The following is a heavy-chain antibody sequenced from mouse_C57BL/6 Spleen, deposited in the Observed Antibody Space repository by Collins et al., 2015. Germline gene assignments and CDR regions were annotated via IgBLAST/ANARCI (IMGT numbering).Heavy chain of an antibody. CDR1: GFTFNTYA. D-gene: IGHD1-2*01. V-gene: IGHV10-1*02. CDR2: IRSKSNNYAT. J-gene: IGHJ3*01. CDR3: VNGIHYYGAWFAY. Sequence: EVQLVESGGGLVQPKGSLKLSCAASGFTFNTYAMNWVRQAPGKGLEWVARIRSKSNNYATYYADSVKDRFTISRDDSQSMLYLQMNNLKTEDTAMYYCVNGIHYYGAWFAYWGQGTLVTVSA.